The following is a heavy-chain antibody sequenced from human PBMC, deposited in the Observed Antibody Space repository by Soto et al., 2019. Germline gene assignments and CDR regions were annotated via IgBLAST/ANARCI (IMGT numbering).Heavy chain of an antibody. CDR3: AKEAGEMATTEGHFDH. CDR2: ISGSGGST. D-gene: IGHD1-1*01. Sequence: EVQLLESGGGLVQPGGSLRLSCAASGFTFTTYAMSWVRQAPGKGLEWVSAISGSGGSTYYADSVKGRFTISRDNSKNTLYLQMNSLRAEDTAVYYCAKEAGEMATTEGHFDHWGQGTLVTVSS. V-gene: IGHV3-23*01. CDR1: GFTFTTYA. J-gene: IGHJ4*02.